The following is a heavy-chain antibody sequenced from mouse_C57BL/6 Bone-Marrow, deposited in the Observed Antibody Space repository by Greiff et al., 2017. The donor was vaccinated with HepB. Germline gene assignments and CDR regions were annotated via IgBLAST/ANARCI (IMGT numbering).Heavy chain of an antibody. V-gene: IGHV1-55*01. CDR2: IYPGSGST. CDR1: GYTFTSYW. Sequence: QVQLQQSGAELVKPGASVKMSCKASGYTFTSYWITWVKQRPGQGLEWIGDIYPGSGSTNYNEKFKSKATLTVDTSSSTAYMQLSSLTSEDSAVYYCARSTTVVAYGDYWGQGTTLTVSS. CDR3: ARSTTVVAYGDY. J-gene: IGHJ2*01. D-gene: IGHD1-1*01.